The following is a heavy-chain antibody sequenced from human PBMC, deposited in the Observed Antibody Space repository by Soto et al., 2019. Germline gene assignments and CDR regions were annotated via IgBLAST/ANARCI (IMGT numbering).Heavy chain of an antibody. D-gene: IGHD6-19*01. CDR1: GGTFSSYA. Sequence: ASVKVSCKASGGTFSSYAISWVRQAPGQGLEWMGGIIPIFSRANYAQKFQGRVTITADKSTSTAYMELSSLRSEDTAVYYCARGEAVAGDYYYGMDVWGQGTTVTVS. CDR3: ARGEAVAGDYYYGMDV. J-gene: IGHJ6*02. CDR2: IIPIFSRA. V-gene: IGHV1-69*06.